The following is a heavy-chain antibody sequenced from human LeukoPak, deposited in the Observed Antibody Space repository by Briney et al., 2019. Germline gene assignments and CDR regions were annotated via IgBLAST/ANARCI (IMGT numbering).Heavy chain of an antibody. D-gene: IGHD3-10*01. CDR2: LSNSGSTT. CDR3: AKSAYGSGSSLHYFDY. Sequence: GGSLRLSCGASGFTFSSSAMSWVRQAPGQGLEWVSLLSNSGSTTYYADSVKGRFTIPKDTSKNRPYFQRNSLRFEDTARLSCAKSAYGSGSSLHYFDYWGQGTLVTVSS. J-gene: IGHJ4*02. CDR1: GFTFSSSA. V-gene: IGHV3-23*01.